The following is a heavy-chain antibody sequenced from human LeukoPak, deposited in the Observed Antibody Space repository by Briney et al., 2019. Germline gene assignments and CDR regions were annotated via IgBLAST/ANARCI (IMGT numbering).Heavy chain of an antibody. CDR1: GFTFSSYS. V-gene: IGHV3-48*04. CDR3: ARDLSYYDSSGSTRD. D-gene: IGHD3-22*01. J-gene: IGHJ4*02. CDR2: ISSSGSTI. Sequence: GGSLRLSCAASGFTFSSYSMNWVRQAPGKGLEWVSYISSSGSTIYYADSVKGRFTISRDNAKNSLYLQMNSLRAEDTAVYYCARDLSYYDSSGSTRDWGQGTLVTVSS.